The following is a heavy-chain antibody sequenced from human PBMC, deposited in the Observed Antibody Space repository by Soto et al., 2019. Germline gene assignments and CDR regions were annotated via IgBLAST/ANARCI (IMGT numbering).Heavy chain of an antibody. Sequence: GGSLRLSCAASGFTFSSHEMFWVRQAPGRGLEYVSAISTNGDTTYYANSVKGRFTISRDNSKNTLYLQMASLRAEDMGVYYCARDGGLTSSSGRSFDIWGLGTKVTVSS. V-gene: IGHV3-64*01. CDR3: ARDGGLTSSSGRSFDI. J-gene: IGHJ3*02. CDR2: ISTNGDTT. D-gene: IGHD6-6*01. CDR1: GFTFSSHE.